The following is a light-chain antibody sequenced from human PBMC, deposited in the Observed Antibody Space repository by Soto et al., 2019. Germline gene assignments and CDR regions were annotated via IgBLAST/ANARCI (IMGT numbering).Light chain of an antibody. CDR1: QTVNTY. J-gene: IGKJ5*01. CDR3: QQRGTSIT. CDR2: DAS. V-gene: IGKV3-11*01. Sequence: IVLTQSPATLSLWPGETAVLSCRASQTVNTYLSWYQQRPGQAPRLLIYDASKRVPGIPARFSGSGSGTDFTLTISSLEPEDFAVYYCQQRGTSITFGQGTQLDIE.